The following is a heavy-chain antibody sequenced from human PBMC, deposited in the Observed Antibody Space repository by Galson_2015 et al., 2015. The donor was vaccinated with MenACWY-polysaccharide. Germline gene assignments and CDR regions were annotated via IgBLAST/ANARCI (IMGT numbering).Heavy chain of an antibody. V-gene: IGHV6-1*01. D-gene: IGHD6-13*01. J-gene: IGHJ4*02. CDR1: GDSVSSNSAA. CDR3: ARDPGGYSSSWYPSGFDY. Sequence: CAISGDSVSSNSAAWNWIRQSPSRGLEWLGRTYYRSKWYNDYAVSVKSRITINPDTSKNRFSLQLNSVTPEDTAVYYCARDPGGYSSSWYPSGFDYWGQGALITVSS. CDR2: TYYRSKWYN.